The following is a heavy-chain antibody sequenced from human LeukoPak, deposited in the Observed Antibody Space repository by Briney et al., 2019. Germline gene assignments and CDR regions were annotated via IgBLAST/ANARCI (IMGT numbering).Heavy chain of an antibody. D-gene: IGHD1-1*01. CDR3: ARGLLATTYY. J-gene: IGHJ4*02. CDR1: GYTFTGSN. Sequence: ASVKVSCKGSGYTFTGSNIHWVRQAPGQGLEWMGWINPNSGATNYAQNFQGRVTMTRDTSISTAYMELSSPRSDDTAVYYCARGLLATTYYWGQGTLVTVSS. CDR2: INPNSGAT. V-gene: IGHV1-2*02.